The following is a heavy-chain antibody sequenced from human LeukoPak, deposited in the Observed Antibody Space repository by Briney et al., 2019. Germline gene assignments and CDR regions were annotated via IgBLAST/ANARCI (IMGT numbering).Heavy chain of an antibody. D-gene: IGHD3/OR15-3a*01. CDR3: ARVHRTGWVVDAFDI. V-gene: IGHV3-30-3*01. J-gene: IGHJ3*02. Sequence: GGSLRLSCAASGFIFSSYAMHWVRQAPGTGLEWVAVISYDGSNNYYADSVKGRFTISRDNSKNTLYLQMNSLRAEDTAVYYCARVHRTGWVVDAFDIWGQGTVVTVSS. CDR2: ISYDGSNN. CDR1: GFIFSSYA.